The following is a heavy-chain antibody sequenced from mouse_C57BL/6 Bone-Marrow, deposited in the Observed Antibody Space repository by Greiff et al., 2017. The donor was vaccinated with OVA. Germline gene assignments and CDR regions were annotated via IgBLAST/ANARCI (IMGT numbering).Heavy chain of an antibody. J-gene: IGHJ2*01. Sequence: EVQVVESGGGLVKPGGSLKLSCAASGFTFSSYTMSWVRQTPEKRLEWVATISGGGGNTYYPDSVKGRFTISRDNAKNTLYLQMSSLRSEDTAFYYCARRMVTYFDYWGQGTTLTVSS. D-gene: IGHD2-2*01. CDR3: ARRMVTYFDY. CDR2: ISGGGGNT. V-gene: IGHV5-9*01. CDR1: GFTFSSYT.